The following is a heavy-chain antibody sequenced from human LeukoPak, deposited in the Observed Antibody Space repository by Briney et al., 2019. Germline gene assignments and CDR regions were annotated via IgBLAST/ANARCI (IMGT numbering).Heavy chain of an antibody. CDR1: GFTFSNHA. CDR3: ARDHPDCRGTSCLLFDC. D-gene: IGHD2-2*01. CDR2: ITRGGGST. V-gene: IGHV3-23*01. Sequence: PGGSLRLSCAASGFTFSNHAMSWVRQAPGKGLEWVSTITRGGGSTYYADSVKGRFTISRDNSKNTLYLQMNSLRAEDTAVYYCARDHPDCRGTSCLLFDCWGQGTLVTVSS. J-gene: IGHJ4*02.